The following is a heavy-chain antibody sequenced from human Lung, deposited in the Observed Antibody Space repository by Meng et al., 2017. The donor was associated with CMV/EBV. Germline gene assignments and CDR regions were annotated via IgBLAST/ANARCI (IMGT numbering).Heavy chain of an antibody. V-gene: IGHV1-69*10. J-gene: IGHJ4*02. CDR3: ARGLEGGGNSPY. CDR1: GDTFSNYA. CDR2: IIPTLGVT. D-gene: IGHD4-23*01. Sequence: SXXVSXKASGDTFSNYAISWVRQAPGQGLEWMGGIIPTLGVTNYAQRFLGRLTITTDESTSTAYMELSSLRSEDTAVYYCARGLEGGGNSPYWGQGNLVTVSS.